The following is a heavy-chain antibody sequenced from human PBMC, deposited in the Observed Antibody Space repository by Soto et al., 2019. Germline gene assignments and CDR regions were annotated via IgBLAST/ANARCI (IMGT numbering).Heavy chain of an antibody. CDR3: ARSDGYNKIEY. CDR1: GFSFSDSA. V-gene: IGHV3-30*09. J-gene: IGHJ4*02. CDR2: ISFDGTNK. D-gene: IGHD6-25*01. Sequence: PGGSLRLSCAASGFSFSDSAMHWVRQAPGKGLEWVTVISFDGTNKYYAVSVKGRFAISRDNYKNTLYLQMSSLRTEDTAVYYCARSDGYNKIEYWGQGTMVTVSS.